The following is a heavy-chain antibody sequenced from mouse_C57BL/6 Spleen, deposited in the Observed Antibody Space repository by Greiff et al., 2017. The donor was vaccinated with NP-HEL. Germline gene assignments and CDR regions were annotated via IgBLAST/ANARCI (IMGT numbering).Heavy chain of an antibody. CDR3: GRADYYGGHWYFDV. CDR1: GYTFTSYW. Sequence: QVQLQQPGAELVMPGASVKLSCKASGYTFTSYWMHLVKQRPGQGLEWIGEIDPSDSYTNYNQKFKGKSTLTVDQSSSTAYMQLSSLTSEESAVYYCGRADYYGGHWYFDVWGTGTTVTVSS. CDR2: IDPSDSYT. J-gene: IGHJ1*03. V-gene: IGHV1-69*01. D-gene: IGHD1-1*01.